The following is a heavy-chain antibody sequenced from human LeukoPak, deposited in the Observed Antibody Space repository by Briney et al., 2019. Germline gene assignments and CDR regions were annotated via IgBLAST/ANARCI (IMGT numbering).Heavy chain of an antibody. J-gene: IGHJ5*02. D-gene: IGHD1-1*01. CDR1: GGSFSAYY. V-gene: IGHV4-34*01. Sequence: SETLSLACAVYGGSFSAYYWNWIRQTPGKGLEWIGEINHSGSTDYNPSLKSRVTISVDTSKNQFSLKLTSVTAADTAVYYCARGGWWDNWNRFDPWGQGTLVTVSS. CDR3: ARGGWWDNWNRFDP. CDR2: INHSGST.